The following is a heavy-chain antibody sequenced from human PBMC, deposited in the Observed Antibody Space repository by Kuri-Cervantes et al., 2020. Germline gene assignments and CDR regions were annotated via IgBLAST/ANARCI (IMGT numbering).Heavy chain of an antibody. CDR2: IYHSGST. CDR1: GYSISSGYY. Sequence: SETLSLTCTVSGYSISSGYYWGWIRQPPGKGLEWIGSIYHSGSTYYNPSLKSRVTISVDTSKNQFSLKLSSVTAADTAVYYCARKGQTYYYGSGSYYRASYYFDYWGQGTLVTVSS. J-gene: IGHJ4*02. D-gene: IGHD3-10*01. CDR3: ARKGQTYYYGSGSYYRASYYFDY. V-gene: IGHV4-38-2*02.